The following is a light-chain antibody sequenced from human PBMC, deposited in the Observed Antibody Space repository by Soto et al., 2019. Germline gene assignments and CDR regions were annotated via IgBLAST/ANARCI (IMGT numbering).Light chain of an antibody. CDR3: SSYTSSSTVV. J-gene: IGLJ2*01. Sequence: QSALTQPASVSGSPGQSITISCTGTSSDISGYKSVSCYQHHPGKAPKLMIYDVSNRPSGVSNRFSGSKSGNTASLTISGLQAEDEADYYCSSYTSSSTVVFGGGTKLTVL. CDR1: SSDISGYKS. CDR2: DVS. V-gene: IGLV2-14*03.